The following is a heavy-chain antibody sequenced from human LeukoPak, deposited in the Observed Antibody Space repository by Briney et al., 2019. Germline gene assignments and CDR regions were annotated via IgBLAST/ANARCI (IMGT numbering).Heavy chain of an antibody. Sequence: GGSLRLSCAASGSTFSNYAMNWVRQAPGRGLEWVSAISGSGGSAYYADSVKGRFTISRDNSKNTLYLQMNSLRAEDTAVYYCAKDLAGSGSYSFDYWGQGTLVTVSS. J-gene: IGHJ4*02. CDR2: ISGSGGSA. CDR1: GSTFSNYA. CDR3: AKDLAGSGSYSFDY. D-gene: IGHD1-26*01. V-gene: IGHV3-23*01.